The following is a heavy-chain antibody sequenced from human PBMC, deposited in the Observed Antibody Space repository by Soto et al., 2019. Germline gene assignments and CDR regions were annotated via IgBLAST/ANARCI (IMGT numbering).Heavy chain of an antibody. V-gene: IGHV4-30-2*01. CDR2: IYHSGST. J-gene: IGHJ6*02. CDR1: GGSISSGGYS. D-gene: IGHD1-26*01. CDR3: ARETVGATRGHYGMDV. Sequence: QLQLQESGSGLVKPSQTLSLTCAVSGGSISSGGYSWSWIRQPPGKGLEWIGYIYHSGSTYYNPSLKSRVTISVDRSKNQFSLKLSSVTAADTAVYYCARETVGATRGHYGMDVWGQGTTVTVSS.